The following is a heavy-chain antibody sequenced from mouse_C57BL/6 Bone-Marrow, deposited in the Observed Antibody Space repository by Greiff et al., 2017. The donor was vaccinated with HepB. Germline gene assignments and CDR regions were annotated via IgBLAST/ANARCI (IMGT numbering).Heavy chain of an antibody. CDR1: GYTFTSYG. V-gene: IGHV1-81*01. J-gene: IGHJ1*03. CDR3: ARSFTTVVAPPYWYFDV. D-gene: IGHD1-1*01. CDR2: IYPRSGNT. Sequence: QVQLQQSGAELARPGASVKLSCKASGYTFTSYGISWVKQRTGQGLEWIGEIYPRSGNTYYNEKCKGKATLTADKSSSTAYMELRSLTSEDSAVYFCARSFTTVVAPPYWYFDVWGTGTTVTVSS.